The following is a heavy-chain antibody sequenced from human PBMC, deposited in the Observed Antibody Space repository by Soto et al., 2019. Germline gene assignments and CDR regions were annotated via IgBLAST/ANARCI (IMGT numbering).Heavy chain of an antibody. V-gene: IGHV1-58*02. Sequence: SVKVSCKASGSGFISSGIQWVRQAHGQRLEWIGWIVVASGQTNYAQNFRGRVAITRDTSTATAYIELTGLTSEDTAVYFCSADRPDLGVGWWVRGQGTTVTVSS. J-gene: IGHJ6*02. CDR2: IVVASGQT. CDR1: GSGFISSG. CDR3: SADRPDLGVGWWV. D-gene: IGHD2-15*01.